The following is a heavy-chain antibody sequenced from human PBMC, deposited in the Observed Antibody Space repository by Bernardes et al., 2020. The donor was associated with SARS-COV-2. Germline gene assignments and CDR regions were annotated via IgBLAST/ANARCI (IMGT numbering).Heavy chain of an antibody. CDR1: GGATKYYY. CDR3: ARHARDCTRGICQTYYYYALDV. J-gene: IGHJ6*02. D-gene: IGHD2-8*01. Sequence: SVPRSRTCTVSGGATKYYYGSWSRQAPGKGLEWIGYIYYDGTTNYNPSLKSRVTISIDTSKNQFSLKLSSVTAADTAVYYCARHARDCTRGICQTYYYYALDVWGQGTTVTVSS. V-gene: IGHV4-59*08. CDR2: IYYDGTT.